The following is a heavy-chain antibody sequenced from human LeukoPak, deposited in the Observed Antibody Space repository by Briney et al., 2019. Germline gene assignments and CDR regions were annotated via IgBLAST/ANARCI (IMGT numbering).Heavy chain of an antibody. CDR2: IWYDGSNK. V-gene: IGHV3-33*01. D-gene: IGHD3-10*01. J-gene: IGHJ4*02. Sequence: TGGSLRLSCAASGFTFSSYGMHWVRQAPGKGLEWVAVIWYDGSNKYYAYSVKGRFTISRDNSKNTLYLQMNSLRAEDTAVYYCARDSGYYGSGSYLDYWGQGTLVTVSS. CDR1: GFTFSSYG. CDR3: ARDSGYYGSGSYLDY.